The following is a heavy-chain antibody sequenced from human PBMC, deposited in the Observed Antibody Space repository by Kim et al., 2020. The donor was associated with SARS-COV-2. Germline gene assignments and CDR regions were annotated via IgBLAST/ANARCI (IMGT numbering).Heavy chain of an antibody. Sequence: KHYADSVQGRISIARDNSKNTVYLEMRSLTFEDTAVYYCATIVGAYEAFDIWGQGTMVTVSS. D-gene: IGHD1-26*01. CDR3: ATIVGAYEAFDI. V-gene: IGHV3-33*03. CDR2: K. J-gene: IGHJ3*02.